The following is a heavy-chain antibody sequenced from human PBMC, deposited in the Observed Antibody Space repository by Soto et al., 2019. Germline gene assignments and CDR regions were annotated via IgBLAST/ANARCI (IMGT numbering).Heavy chain of an antibody. CDR3: ARHEPDCSGGSCYPYYFDY. CDR1: GGSISSSSYY. D-gene: IGHD2-15*01. V-gene: IGHV4-39*01. J-gene: IGHJ4*02. Sequence: PSETLSLTCTVSGGSISSSSYYWGWIRQPPGKGLEWIGSIYYSGSTYYNPSLKSRVTISVDTSKNQFSLKLSSVTAADTAVYYCARHEPDCSGGSCYPYYFDYWGQGTLVTVS. CDR2: IYYSGST.